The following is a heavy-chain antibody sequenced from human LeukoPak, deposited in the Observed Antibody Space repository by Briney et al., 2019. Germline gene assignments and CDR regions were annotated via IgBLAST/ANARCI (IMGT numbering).Heavy chain of an antibody. V-gene: IGHV4-4*07. Sequence: SETLSLTCIISGGSINGYYWNWIRQSAGKGLEWIGRVYSSGRTNYNPSLESRVTMSLEAPKKQLSLKLTSVTAADTAVYYCARGHYGFDPWGQGILVTVSS. CDR2: VYSSGRT. J-gene: IGHJ5*02. CDR1: GGSINGYY. D-gene: IGHD3-16*01. CDR3: ARGHYGFDP.